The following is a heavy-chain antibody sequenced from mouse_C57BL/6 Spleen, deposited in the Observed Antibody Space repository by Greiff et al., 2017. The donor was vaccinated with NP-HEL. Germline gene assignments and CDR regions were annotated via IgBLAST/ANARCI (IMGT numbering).Heavy chain of an antibody. CDR1: GYTFTSYC. Sequence: VQLQQPGAELVKPGASVKLSCKASGYTFTSYCMQWVKQRPGQGLEWIGEIDPSDSYTNYNQKFKGKATLTVDTSSSTAYMQLSSLTSEDSAVYYCARSRGGYWGQGTTLTVSS. J-gene: IGHJ2*01. CDR2: IDPSDSYT. V-gene: IGHV1-50*01. CDR3: ARSRGGY.